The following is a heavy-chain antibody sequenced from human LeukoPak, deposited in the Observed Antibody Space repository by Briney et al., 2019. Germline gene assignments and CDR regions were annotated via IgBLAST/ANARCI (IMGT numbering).Heavy chain of an antibody. V-gene: IGHV4-30-4*01. D-gene: IGHD3-22*01. Sequence: TSETLSLTCTVSGGSISSGDYYWSWISQPPGKGLERIGYIYYSGSTYYNPSLKSRVTISVDTSKNQFSLKLSSVTAADTAVYYCARAQKTYYYDSSGYYVAYWGQGTLVTVSS. CDR3: ARAQKTYYYDSSGYYVAY. CDR1: GGSISSGDYY. CDR2: IYYSGST. J-gene: IGHJ4*02.